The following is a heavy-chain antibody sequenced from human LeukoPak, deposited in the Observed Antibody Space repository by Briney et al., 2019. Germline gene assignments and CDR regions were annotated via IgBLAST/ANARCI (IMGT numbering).Heavy chain of an antibody. D-gene: IGHD3-10*01. J-gene: IGHJ4*02. CDR1: GGSISSYY. CDR2: IYHSGST. V-gene: IGHV4-59*08. Sequence: SETLSLTCTVSGGSISSYYWSWIRQPPGKGLEWIGSIYHSGSTYYNPSLKSRVTISVDTSKNQFSLKLSSVTAADTAVYYCARSGLRVGVDYWGQGTLVTVSS. CDR3: ARSGLRVGVDY.